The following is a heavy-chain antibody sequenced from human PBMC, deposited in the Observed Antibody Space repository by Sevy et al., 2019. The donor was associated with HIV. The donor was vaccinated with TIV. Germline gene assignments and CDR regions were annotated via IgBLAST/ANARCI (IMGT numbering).Heavy chain of an antibody. CDR3: ARRNVGYCSSTSCYAGDWFDP. J-gene: IGHJ5*02. CDR1: GGSISSSSYY. Sequence: SETLSLTCTVSGGSISSSSYYWGWIRQPPGKGLEWIGSIYYSGSTYYNPSLKSRVTISVDTSKNRFSLKLSSVTAAETAVYYCARRNVGYCSSTSCYAGDWFDPWGQGTLVTVSS. V-gene: IGHV4-39*01. D-gene: IGHD2-2*01. CDR2: IYYSGST.